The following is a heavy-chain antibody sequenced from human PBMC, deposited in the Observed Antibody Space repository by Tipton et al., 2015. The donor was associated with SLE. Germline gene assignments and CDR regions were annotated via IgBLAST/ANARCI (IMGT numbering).Heavy chain of an antibody. J-gene: IGHJ3*02. CDR3: ARGRITMVRGVMGAFDI. CDR2: INHSGST. CDR1: GGSFSGYY. V-gene: IGHV4-34*01. Sequence: LRLSCAVYGGSFSGYYWSWIRQPPGKGLEWIGEINHSGSTDYNPSLKSRVTISVDTSKNQFSLKLSSVTAADTAVYYCARGRITMVRGVMGAFDIWGQGTMVTVSS. D-gene: IGHD3-10*01.